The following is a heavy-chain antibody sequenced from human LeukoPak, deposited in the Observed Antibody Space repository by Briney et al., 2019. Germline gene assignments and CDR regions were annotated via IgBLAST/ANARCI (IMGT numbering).Heavy chain of an antibody. CDR2: INSRSSSI. Sequence: GGSLRLSCAASGFTFSSYSMTWVRQAPGKGLEWVSYINSRSSSIDYAASVKGRFTISRDNAKNSLYLQINSLRAEDTAIYYCAREPNFDDHAFDYWGQGTLVTVSS. V-gene: IGHV3-48*01. J-gene: IGHJ4*02. CDR3: AREPNFDDHAFDY. CDR1: GFTFSSYS. D-gene: IGHD1-14*01.